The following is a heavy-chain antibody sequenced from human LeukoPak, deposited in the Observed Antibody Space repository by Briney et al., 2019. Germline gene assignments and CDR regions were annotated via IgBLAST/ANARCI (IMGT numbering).Heavy chain of an antibody. CDR3: ASGYSSGWYPFDY. CDR2: IYSGGST. V-gene: IGHV3-53*01. D-gene: IGHD6-19*01. CDR1: GFTVSSNY. Sequence: PGGSLRLSCAASGFTVSSNYMSWVRQAPGKGLEWASVIYSGGSTYYADSVKGRFTISRDNSKNTLYLQMNSLRAEDTAVYYCASGYSSGWYPFDYWGQGTLVTVSS. J-gene: IGHJ4*02.